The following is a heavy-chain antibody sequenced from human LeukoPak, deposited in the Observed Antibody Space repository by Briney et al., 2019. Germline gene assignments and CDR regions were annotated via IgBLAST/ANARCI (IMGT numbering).Heavy chain of an antibody. Sequence: SETLSLTCTVSGGSISSYYWSWIRQPPGKGLEWIGYIYYSGSTNYNPSLKSRVTISVDTSKNQFSLKLSSVTAADTAVYYCAKPLRVVRKGAFDIWGQGTMVTVSS. CDR3: AKPLRVVRKGAFDI. V-gene: IGHV4-59*12. CDR2: IYYSGST. CDR1: GGSISSYY. J-gene: IGHJ3*02. D-gene: IGHD2-15*01.